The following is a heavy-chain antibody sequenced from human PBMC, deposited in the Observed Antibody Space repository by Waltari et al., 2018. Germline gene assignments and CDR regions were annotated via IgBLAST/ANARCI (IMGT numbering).Heavy chain of an antibody. CDR3: APLPGGSGQTFDY. D-gene: IGHD3-10*01. V-gene: IGHV1-69-2*01. J-gene: IGHJ4*02. CDR1: GYPLMDYF. Sequence: EVDLVQSGAEVKKPGATVRIPVQAPGYPLMDYFMHWLQQAPGKGLEWMGRIDPEDGETVYSEKFQGRVTITADTSTDTAYMELSSLTSGDTAVYYCAPLPGGSGQTFDYWGQGTLVTVSS. CDR2: IDPEDGET.